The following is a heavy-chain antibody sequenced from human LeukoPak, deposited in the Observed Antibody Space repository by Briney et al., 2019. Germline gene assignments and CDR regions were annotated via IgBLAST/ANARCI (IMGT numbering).Heavy chain of an antibody. CDR2: IGGGGATT. V-gene: IGHV3-23*01. Sequence: GGSLRLSCAASGFTFSSYAMSWVRQAPGKGLEWVSVIGGGGATTYYADSVKGRFTITRDRSKNTLKLQMSSLRAQDTAVYYCAKKKRELRRFDYWGQGTLVTVSS. J-gene: IGHJ4*02. CDR1: GFTFSSYA. D-gene: IGHD1-7*01. CDR3: AKKKRELRRFDY.